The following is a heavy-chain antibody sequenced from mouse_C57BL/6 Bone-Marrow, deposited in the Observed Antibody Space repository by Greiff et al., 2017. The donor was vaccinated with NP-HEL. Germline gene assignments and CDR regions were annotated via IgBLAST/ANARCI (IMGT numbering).Heavy chain of an antibody. V-gene: IGHV1-5*01. CDR1: GYTFTSYW. Sequence: EVQLQQSGTVLARPGASVKMSCKTSGYTFTSYWMHWVKQRPGQGLEWIGAIYPGNSDTSYNQKFKGKPKLTAVTSASTAYMELSSLTNEDSAVYYCTRGGYYVRWFAYWGQGTLVTVSA. CDR2: IYPGNSDT. J-gene: IGHJ3*01. CDR3: TRGGYYVRWFAY. D-gene: IGHD2-3*01.